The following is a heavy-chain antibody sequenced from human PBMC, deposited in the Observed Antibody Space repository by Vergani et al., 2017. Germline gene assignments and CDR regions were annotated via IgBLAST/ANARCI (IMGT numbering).Heavy chain of an antibody. Sequence: QVHLMQSGTELKKPGASVKVSCKASGYTFSGHYMHWVRQSPTQSLEWLGWINPNSGGTKYSEKYDGRLALTRDPTITTFYMELTRLTFDDTATYYCARDTSDYSVDYWGQGTLVAVSS. J-gene: IGHJ4*02. V-gene: IGHV1-2*02. CDR3: ARDTSDYSVDY. CDR1: GYTFSGHY. CDR2: INPNSGGT. D-gene: IGHD2-15*01.